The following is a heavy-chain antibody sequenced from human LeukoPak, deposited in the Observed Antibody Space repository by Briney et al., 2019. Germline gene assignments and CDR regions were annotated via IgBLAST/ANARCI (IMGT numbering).Heavy chain of an antibody. V-gene: IGHV4-61*02. D-gene: IGHD6-6*01. CDR2: ISTSGST. Sequence: PSQTLSLTCTVSGGSISSGSYYWTWIRQPAGKGLEWGGRISTSGSTNYNPSLKSRLTISIDTSKNQFSLKLSSVTAADTAVYYCARGARRSSSFRGNWFGPWGQGTLVTVSS. J-gene: IGHJ5*02. CDR3: ARGARRSSSFRGNWFGP. CDR1: GGSISSGSYY.